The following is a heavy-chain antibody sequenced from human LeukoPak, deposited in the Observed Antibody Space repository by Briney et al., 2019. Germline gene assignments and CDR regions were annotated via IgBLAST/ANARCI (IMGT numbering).Heavy chain of an antibody. CDR2: ISAENGNT. D-gene: IGHD2-21*02. CDR3: ARAYCGGDCYRHDAFDI. Sequence: ASVKVSCKASGYTFTNYGISWVRQAPGQGLEWMGGISAENGNTNYARKLQGRVTMTTDTSTSTAYMELRSLRSDDTAVYYCARAYCGGDCYRHDAFDIWGQGTMVTVSS. J-gene: IGHJ3*02. CDR1: GYTFTNYG. V-gene: IGHV1-18*01.